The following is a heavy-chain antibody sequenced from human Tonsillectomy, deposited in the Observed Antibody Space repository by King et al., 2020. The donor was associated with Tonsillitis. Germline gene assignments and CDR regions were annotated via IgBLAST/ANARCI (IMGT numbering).Heavy chain of an antibody. CDR1: GGSISTYY. D-gene: IGHD3-22*01. V-gene: IGHV4-59*08. CDR3: ARLNYYESGAFDY. J-gene: IGHJ4*02. Sequence: VQLQESGPGLVEPSETLSLTCTVSGGSISTYYWGWIRQPPGEKLEWIGDIYYSGSTHYNPPLKSRVTISVDTSQNQFSLRLSSVTADDTAIYYCARLNYYESGAFDYWGQGTLVTVSS. CDR2: IYYSGST.